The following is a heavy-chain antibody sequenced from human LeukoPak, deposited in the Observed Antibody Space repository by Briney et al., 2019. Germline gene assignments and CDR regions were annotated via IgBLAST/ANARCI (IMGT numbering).Heavy chain of an antibody. Sequence: SETLSLTCTVSGGSVSSGSYYWSWIRQPPGKGLEWIGYIYYSGSTNYNPSLKSRVTISVDTSKNQFSLKLSSVTAADTAVYYCARGSYYYDSSGYYYYYFDYWGQGTLVTVSS. D-gene: IGHD3-22*01. CDR3: ARGSYYYDSSGYYYYYFDY. CDR1: GGSVSSGSYY. V-gene: IGHV4-61*01. J-gene: IGHJ4*02. CDR2: IYYSGST.